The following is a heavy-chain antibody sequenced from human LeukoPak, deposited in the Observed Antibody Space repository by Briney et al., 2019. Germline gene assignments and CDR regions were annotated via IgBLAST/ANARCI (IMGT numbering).Heavy chain of an antibody. Sequence: PGGSLRLSCAASGFAFSRYWMHWVRRAPGKGLVWVSDINRDGSITRYADSVKGRFTTSRDNAKNTLYLQMNSLRAEDTAVYYCASRDYTSSKYWGQGTLVTVSS. CDR1: GFAFSRYW. CDR2: INRDGSIT. CDR3: ASRDYTSSKY. V-gene: IGHV3-74*01. J-gene: IGHJ4*02. D-gene: IGHD2-2*02.